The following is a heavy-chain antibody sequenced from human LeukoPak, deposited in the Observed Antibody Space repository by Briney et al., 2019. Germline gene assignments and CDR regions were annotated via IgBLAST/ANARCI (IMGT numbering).Heavy chain of an antibody. Sequence: ASVKASCKVSGYTLTELSMHWVRQAPGKGLEWMGGFDPEDGETIYAQKFQGRVTMTEDTSTDTAYMGLSSLRSEDTAVYYCATVFPPSYGDYETDDAFDIWGQGTMVTVSS. V-gene: IGHV1-24*01. CDR3: ATVFPPSYGDYETDDAFDI. CDR1: GYTLTELS. D-gene: IGHD4-17*01. CDR2: FDPEDGET. J-gene: IGHJ3*02.